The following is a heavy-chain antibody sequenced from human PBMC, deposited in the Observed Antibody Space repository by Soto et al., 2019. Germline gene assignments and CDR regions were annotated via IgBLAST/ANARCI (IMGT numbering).Heavy chain of an antibody. V-gene: IGHV3-21*04. J-gene: IGHJ4*02. Sequence: GGSLRLSCAASGFTFSSYSMNWVRQAPGKGLEWVSSISSSSSYTYYADSVKGRFTISRDNAKNTLYLQMNSLRAEDTAVYYCAKDTPQEWLLVFHYWGQGTLVTVSS. D-gene: IGHD3-3*01. CDR2: ISSSSSYT. CDR3: AKDTPQEWLLVFHY. CDR1: GFTFSSYS.